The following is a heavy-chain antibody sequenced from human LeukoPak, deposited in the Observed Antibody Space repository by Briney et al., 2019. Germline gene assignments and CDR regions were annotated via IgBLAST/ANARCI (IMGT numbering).Heavy chain of an antibody. D-gene: IGHD3-3*01. J-gene: IGHJ4*02. Sequence: ASVKVSCKASGYTFTSYGISWVRQAPGQGLEWMGWISAYNGNTNYAQKLQGRVTMTTDTSTSTAYMELRSLRSDDTAVYYCARPSTYYDFWKLDYWGQGTLVTVSS. CDR2: ISAYNGNT. CDR3: ARPSTYYDFWKLDY. V-gene: IGHV1-18*01. CDR1: GYTFTSYG.